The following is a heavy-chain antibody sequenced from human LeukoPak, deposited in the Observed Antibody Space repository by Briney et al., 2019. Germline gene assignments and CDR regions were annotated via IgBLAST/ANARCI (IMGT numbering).Heavy chain of an antibody. J-gene: IGHJ4*02. V-gene: IGHV4-34*01. CDR3: ARERRMGYCSGGSCYSNFDY. CDR2: INHSGST. D-gene: IGHD2-15*01. CDR1: GVSFSGYY. Sequence: SETLSLTCAVYGVSFSGYYWSWIRQPPGKGLEWIGEINHSGSTNYNPSLKSRVTISVDTSKNQFSLKLSSVTAADTAVYYCARERRMGYCSGGSCYSNFDYWGQGTLVTVSS.